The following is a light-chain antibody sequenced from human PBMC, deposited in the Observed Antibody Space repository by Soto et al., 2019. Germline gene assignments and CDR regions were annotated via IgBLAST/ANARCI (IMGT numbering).Light chain of an antibody. J-gene: IGLJ2*01. CDR1: TSDIGAYDY. Sequence: QSVLTQPRSVSGSPGQSITIPCTGTTSDIGAYDYVSWYQQHPGKVPKLIIFEVTKRPSGFSSRFSGSKSGNTASLTISGLQAEDEADYYCSSYTHRATLIFGGGTQLTVL. V-gene: IGLV2-14*01. CDR2: EVT. CDR3: SSYTHRATLI.